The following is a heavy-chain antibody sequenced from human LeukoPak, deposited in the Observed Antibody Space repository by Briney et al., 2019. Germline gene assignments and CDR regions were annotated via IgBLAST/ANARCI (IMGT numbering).Heavy chain of an antibody. V-gene: IGHV4-39*07. CDR1: GDSISSSSSY. CDR2: IYHSGST. Sequence: PSETLSLTCSVSGDSISSSSSYWGWIRQPPGKGLEWIGQIYHSGSTNYNPSLKSRVTISVDKSKNQFSLKLSSVTAADTAVYYCARENGGNTDYWGQGTLVTVSS. J-gene: IGHJ4*02. D-gene: IGHD4-23*01. CDR3: ARENGGNTDY.